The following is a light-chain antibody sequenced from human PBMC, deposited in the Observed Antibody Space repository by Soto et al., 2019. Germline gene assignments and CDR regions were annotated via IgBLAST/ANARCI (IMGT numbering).Light chain of an antibody. CDR1: SSDIINYNY. J-gene: IGLJ2*01. Sequence: QSALTQPASVSGSPGQWITISCSGSSSDIINYNYVSWYQQHPGQAPKLMIYDVSNRPSGISNRFSGSKSGNTASLTISGLQAEDEADYYCSSKTSTSTLLFCGGTKLTVL. CDR2: DVS. V-gene: IGLV2-14*03. CDR3: SSKTSTSTLL.